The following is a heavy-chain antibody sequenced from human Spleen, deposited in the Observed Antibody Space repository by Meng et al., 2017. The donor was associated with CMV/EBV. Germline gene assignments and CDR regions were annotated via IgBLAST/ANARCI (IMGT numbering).Heavy chain of an antibody. CDR1: GGSISSSNYY. V-gene: IGHV4-39*07. D-gene: IGHD3-22*01. CDR3: ARDGPNYYDSIGYYRRYFQH. CDR2: IYYSGST. Sequence: SETLSLTCTVSGGSISSSNYYWGWIRQPPGKGLEWIGSIYYSGSTYYNPSLKSRVTISVDTSKNQFSLKLSSVTAADTAVYYFARDGPNYYDSIGYYRRYFQHWGQGTLVTVSS. J-gene: IGHJ1*01.